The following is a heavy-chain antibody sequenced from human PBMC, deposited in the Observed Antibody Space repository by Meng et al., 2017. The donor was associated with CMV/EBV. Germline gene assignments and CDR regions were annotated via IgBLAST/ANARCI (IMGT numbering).Heavy chain of an antibody. CDR1: GGSISSYY. D-gene: IGHD3-3*01. V-gene: IGHV4-59*01. CDR3: VSANEHYDFWGDYYRAFDI. Sequence: SETLSLTCTVAGGSISSYYWSWIRQLPGNGLEWIGYIYSSGSTNYNPSLKGRVTISVDTSKNQFSLKLSCVTPADTAVYYCVSANEHYDFWGDYYRAFDIWGQGTMVTVSS. CDR2: IYSSGST. J-gene: IGHJ3*02.